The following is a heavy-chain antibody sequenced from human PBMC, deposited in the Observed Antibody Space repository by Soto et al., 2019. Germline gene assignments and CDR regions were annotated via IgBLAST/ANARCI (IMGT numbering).Heavy chain of an antibody. V-gene: IGHV1-3*01. CDR3: ASAHCVGECYIDY. J-gene: IGHJ4*02. D-gene: IGHD2-21*01. Sequence: QVQLVQSGAEGKEPGASLKVSCKASGYTFTNYPMHWVRQAPGQRLEWLGWINSGDVNTKCSPKCQGRVTIARDTSAVTIYMELSRLTLEDTAVYSCASAHCVGECYIDYLGQGTLVTVSS. CDR1: GYTFTNYP. CDR2: INSGDVNT.